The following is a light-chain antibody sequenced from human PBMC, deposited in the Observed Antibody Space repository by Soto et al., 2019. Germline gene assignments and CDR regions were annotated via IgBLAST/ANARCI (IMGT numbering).Light chain of an antibody. J-gene: IGKJ1*01. Sequence: SVFIVAPATVTLSTAEGDSPSRMASQSVIGSYLAWYQQKPGQAPRLLIYGASNRATGIPDRFSGSGSGTDFTLTISRLEPEDFAVYYCQQYGSSGTFGQGTKVDIK. CDR3: QQYGSSGT. V-gene: IGKV3-20*01. CDR2: GAS. CDR1: QSVIGSY.